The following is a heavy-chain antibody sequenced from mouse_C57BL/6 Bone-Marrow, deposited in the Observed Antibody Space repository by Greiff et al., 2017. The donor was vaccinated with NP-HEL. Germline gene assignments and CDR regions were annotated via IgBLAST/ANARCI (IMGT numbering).Heavy chain of an antibody. J-gene: IGHJ1*03. V-gene: IGHV1-19*01. CDR2: INPYNGGT. D-gene: IGHD3-1*01. CDR1: GYTFTDYY. Sequence: VQLQQSGPVLVKPGASVKMSCKASGYTFTDYYMNWVKQSHGKSLEWIGVINPYNGGTSYNQKFKGKATLTVDKSSSTAYMELNSLTSEDSAVYYCARLGPLHWYFDVWGTGTTVTVSS. CDR3: ARLGPLHWYFDV.